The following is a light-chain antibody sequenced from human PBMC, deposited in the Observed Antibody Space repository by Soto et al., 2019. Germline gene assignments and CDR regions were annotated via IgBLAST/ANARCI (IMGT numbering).Light chain of an antibody. CDR1: SSDVGSYNS. CDR3: SSFTSSTSYV. V-gene: IGLV2-14*03. Sequence: QSVLTQPASVSGSPGQSIAISCTGTSSDVGSYNSVSWYQQYPGKAPKLMIHDVNNRPSGISDRFSGSKSGNTASLTISGLQAEDEAYYYCSSFTSSTSYVFGTGTRSPS. CDR2: DVN. J-gene: IGLJ1*01.